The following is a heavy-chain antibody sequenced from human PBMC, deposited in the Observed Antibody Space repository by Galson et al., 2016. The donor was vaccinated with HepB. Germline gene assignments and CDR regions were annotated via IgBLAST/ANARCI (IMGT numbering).Heavy chain of an antibody. D-gene: IGHD3-10*01. CDR1: GYSFTSYT. Sequence: SVKVSCKASGYSFTSYTINWVRQAPGQGLEWMGWMSGYNGNTKYAEKFQDRVTLTTDTTTSTAYMELRSLRSDDTAVYYCARVRDLYYSLFPFDLWGQGTLVTVSS. CDR3: ARVRDLYYSLFPFDL. J-gene: IGHJ4*02. V-gene: IGHV1-18*01. CDR2: MSGYNGNT.